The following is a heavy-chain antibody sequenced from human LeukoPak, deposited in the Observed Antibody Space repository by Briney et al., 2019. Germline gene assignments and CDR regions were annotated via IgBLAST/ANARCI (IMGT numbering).Heavy chain of an antibody. CDR3: ARVAMSGIGSDDF. CDR1: GYTFTGYY. V-gene: IGHV1-2*02. D-gene: IGHD1-26*01. CDR2: INPNSGGT. J-gene: IGHJ4*02. Sequence: ASVKVSCKASGYTFTGYYMHWVRQAPGQGLEWMGWINPNSGGTNYAQKFQGRVTMTRDTSISTAYMELSRLRSDDTAVYYCARVAMSGIGSDDFWGQGTLVTASS.